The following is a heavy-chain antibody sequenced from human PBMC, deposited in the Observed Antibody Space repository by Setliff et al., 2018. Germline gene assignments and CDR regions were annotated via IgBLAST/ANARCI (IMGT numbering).Heavy chain of an antibody. CDR2: TNLVDGET. V-gene: IGHV1-2*02. CDR1: GFTFTGYS. CDR3: AIGGGYCDFFDCFPFDN. J-gene: IGHJ4*02. D-gene: IGHD3-16*01. Sequence: ASVKVSCKASGFTFTGYSIHRVRQAPGQGLEWVGWTNLVDGETRYARKFQGRVTMTRDTSITTAYMEISSLTSDDTALYYCAIGGGYCDFFDCFPFDNWGQGFLVTVS.